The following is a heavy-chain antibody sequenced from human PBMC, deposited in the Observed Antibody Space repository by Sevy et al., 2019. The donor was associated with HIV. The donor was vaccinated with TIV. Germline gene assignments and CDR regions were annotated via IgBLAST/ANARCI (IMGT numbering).Heavy chain of an antibody. D-gene: IGHD2-2*01. J-gene: IGHJ6*02. CDR1: GFTFSSYA. CDR3: ARVLRSPYCSSTICNHYYYYGMDV. Sequence: GGSLRLSCAASGFTFSSYAMHWVRQAPGKGLEWVAVISYDGSNKYYADSVKGRFTISRDNSKNTLYLQMNSLRAEDTAVYYCARVLRSPYCSSTICNHYYYYGMDVWGQGTTVTVSS. CDR2: ISYDGSNK. V-gene: IGHV3-30-3*01.